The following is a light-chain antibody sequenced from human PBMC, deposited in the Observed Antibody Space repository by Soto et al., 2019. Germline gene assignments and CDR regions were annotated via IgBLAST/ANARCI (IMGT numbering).Light chain of an antibody. CDR3: SSYTSSSTHV. Sequence: ALTQPASVSGSPGQSITISCTGTSSDIGAFTFVSWYQQHPGKVPKLMIFDVNRRPSGVSDRFSGSKSGNTASLTISGLQAEDEGDYYCSSYTSSSTHVFGSGTKLTVL. CDR2: DVN. CDR1: SSDIGAFTF. V-gene: IGLV2-14*03. J-gene: IGLJ1*01.